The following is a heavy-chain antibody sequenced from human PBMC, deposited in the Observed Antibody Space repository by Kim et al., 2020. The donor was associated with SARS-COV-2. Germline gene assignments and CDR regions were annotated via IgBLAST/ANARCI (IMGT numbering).Heavy chain of an antibody. J-gene: IGHJ5*02. Sequence: SVKVSCKASGGTFSSYAISWVRQAPGQGLEWMGGIIPIFGTANYAQKFQGRVTITADESTSTAYMELSSLRSEDTAVYYCAREETTIERWFDPWGQGTLVTVSS. CDR2: IIPIFGTA. D-gene: IGHD1-1*01. V-gene: IGHV1-69*13. CDR3: AREETTIERWFDP. CDR1: GGTFSSYA.